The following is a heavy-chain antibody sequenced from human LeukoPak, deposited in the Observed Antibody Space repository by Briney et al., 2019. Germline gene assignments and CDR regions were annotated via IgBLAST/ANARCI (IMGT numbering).Heavy chain of an antibody. CDR1: GFAVTSNY. CDR3: ARGAATGPTLGLDY. Sequence: GGSLRLSCVASGFAVTSNYVTWVRQAPGKGLEWVSVIYTGGSPYYADSVKGRFAISRDISKNTVYLQMYSLRAEDTAVYYCARGAATGPTLGLDYWGQGTLVTVSS. J-gene: IGHJ4*02. CDR2: IYTGGSP. D-gene: IGHD6-13*01. V-gene: IGHV3-53*01.